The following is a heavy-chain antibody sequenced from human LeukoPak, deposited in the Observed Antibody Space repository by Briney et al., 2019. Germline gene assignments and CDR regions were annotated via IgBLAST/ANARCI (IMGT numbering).Heavy chain of an antibody. CDR2: IYYTGNT. Sequence: SETLSLTCTVSGGSVNRANYYWSWIRQSPGKGLEWIGYIYYTGNTNYNPSLKSRLSISIDTSKNQFSLKLSSVTAADTAMCYCATPRGYSSGWSGIYDYWGQGALVTVSS. CDR1: GGSVNRANYY. D-gene: IGHD6-19*01. CDR3: ATPRGYSSGWSGIYDY. V-gene: IGHV4-61*01. J-gene: IGHJ4*02.